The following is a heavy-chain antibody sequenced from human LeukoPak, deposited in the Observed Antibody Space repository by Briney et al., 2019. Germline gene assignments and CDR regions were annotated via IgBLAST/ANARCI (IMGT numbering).Heavy chain of an antibody. CDR1: GYTFISYW. Sequence: GESLKISCKASGYTFISYWIVWVRRMPGKGLELVGIIYPDDSDTRYGPSSQGQVTISVDKSISTAYLQWSSLKASDTAMYYCARHAGQWLEGAFGYWGQGTLVTVSS. J-gene: IGHJ4*02. CDR3: ARHAGQWLEGAFGY. CDR2: IYPDDSDT. V-gene: IGHV5-51*01. D-gene: IGHD6-19*01.